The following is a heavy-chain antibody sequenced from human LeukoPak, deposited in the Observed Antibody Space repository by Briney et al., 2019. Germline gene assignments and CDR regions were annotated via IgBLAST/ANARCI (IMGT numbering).Heavy chain of an antibody. CDR1: GFTFSSYA. CDR2: ISGSGGST. CDR3: AKSRDGYSYFDS. V-gene: IGHV3-23*01. Sequence: PGGSLRLSCAASGFTFSSYAMSWVRQAPGKGLEWVSAISGSGGSTYYADSVKGRFTISRDNSKNTLYLQVNSLRAEDTAVYYCAKSRDGYSYFDSWGQGTLVTVSS. J-gene: IGHJ4*02. D-gene: IGHD5-24*01.